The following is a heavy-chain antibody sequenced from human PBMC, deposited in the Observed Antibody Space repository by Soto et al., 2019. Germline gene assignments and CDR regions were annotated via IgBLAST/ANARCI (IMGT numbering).Heavy chain of an antibody. CDR2: ISAST. CDR1: GFTVSSYA. Sequence: EMQLLESGGGLVQAGGSLRLSCAASGFTVSSYALNWVRQAPGKGLEWFSGISASTYYADSVKGRFTIPRNTSKNTLYLQMNILRAEETAIYFCAIRMYCTRWYYVDYGGQGTLVTVSS. V-gene: IGHV3-23*01. CDR3: AIRMYCTRWYYVDY. J-gene: IGHJ4*02. D-gene: IGHD6-13*01.